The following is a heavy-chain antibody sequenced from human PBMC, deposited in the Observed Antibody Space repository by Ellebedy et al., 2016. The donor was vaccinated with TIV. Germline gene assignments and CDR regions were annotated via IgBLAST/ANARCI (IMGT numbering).Heavy chain of an antibody. V-gene: IGHV5-10-1*01. CDR1: GYSFTSYW. Sequence: GESLKISXKGSGYSFTSYWISWVRQMPGKGLEWMGRIDPSDSYTNYSPSFQGHVTISADKSISTAYLQWSSLKASDTAMYYCARHVGELLTLDYWGQGTLVTVSS. CDR2: IDPSDSYT. CDR3: ARHVGELLTLDY. D-gene: IGHD1-26*01. J-gene: IGHJ4*02.